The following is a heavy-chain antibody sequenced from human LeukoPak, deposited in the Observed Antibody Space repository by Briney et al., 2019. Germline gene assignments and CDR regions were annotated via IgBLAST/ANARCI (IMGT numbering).Heavy chain of an antibody. CDR3: ATTSGTPGITAAGFDY. CDR2: ISTYNGNT. J-gene: IGHJ4*02. CDR1: GYTFTSYG. V-gene: IGHV1-18*01. Sequence: GASVKVSCKASGYTFTSYGISWVRQAPGQGLEWMGWISTYNGNTKYAPKLQGRVTMTTDTSTSTAYMELRSLRSDDTAFYYCATTSGTPGITAAGFDYWGQGTLVTVSS. D-gene: IGHD6-13*01.